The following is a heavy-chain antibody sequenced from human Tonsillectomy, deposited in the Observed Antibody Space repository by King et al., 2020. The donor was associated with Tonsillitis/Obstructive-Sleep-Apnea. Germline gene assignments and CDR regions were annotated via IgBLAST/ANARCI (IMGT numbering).Heavy chain of an antibody. J-gene: IGHJ4*02. CDR1: GGSFSGYY. CDR3: ARRKMNDYSFHY. D-gene: IGHD4-11*01. CDR2: INHSGST. V-gene: IGHV4-34*01. Sequence: VQLQQWGAGLLKPSGTLSLTCGVYGGSFSGYYLSWIRQPPGKGREWIGEINHSGSTNYNPSLKSRVTISVDTPKNQFSLKPSSVTAADTAVYYCARRKMNDYSFHYWGQGTLVTVSS.